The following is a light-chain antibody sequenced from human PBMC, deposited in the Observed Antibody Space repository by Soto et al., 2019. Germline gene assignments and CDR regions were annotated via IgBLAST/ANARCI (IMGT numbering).Light chain of an antibody. CDR2: GNN. CDR3: QSYDSSLTAYV. CDR1: SSNIGAGYD. Sequence: QSVLPQPPSVSGAPGQRVTISCTGISSNIGAGYDVHWYQQLPGAAPTLLIYGNNNRPSGVPNRFSGSKSGTSASLAIAELQAEDEADYYCQSYDSSLTAYVFGAGTKVTVL. J-gene: IGLJ1*01. V-gene: IGLV1-40*01.